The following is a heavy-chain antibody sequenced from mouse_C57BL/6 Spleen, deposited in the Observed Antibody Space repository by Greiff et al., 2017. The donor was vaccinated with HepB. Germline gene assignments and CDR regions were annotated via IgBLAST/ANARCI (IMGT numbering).Heavy chain of an antibody. J-gene: IGHJ1*03. CDR2: INPSNGGT. Sequence: VQLQQPGTELVKPGASVKLSCKASGYTFTSYWMHWVKQRPGQGLEWIGNINPSNGGTNYNEKFKSKATLTVDKSSSTAYMQLSSLTSEDSAVYYCAKKSYYSNYGYWYFDVWGTGTTVTVSS. V-gene: IGHV1-53*01. D-gene: IGHD2-5*01. CDR3: AKKSYYSNYGYWYFDV. CDR1: GYTFTSYW.